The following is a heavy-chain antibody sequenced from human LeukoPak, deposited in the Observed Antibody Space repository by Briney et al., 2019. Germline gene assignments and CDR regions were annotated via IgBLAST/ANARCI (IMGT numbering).Heavy chain of an antibody. CDR3: ASLNGSGFLGWFDP. D-gene: IGHD3-10*01. CDR1: GGTFSSYA. CDR2: IIPIFGTA. Sequence: SVKVSCKASGGTFSSYAISWVRQAPGQGLEWMGGIIPIFGTANYAQKFQGRVTITADKSTSTAYMELSSLRSEDTAVYYCASLNGSGFLGWFDPWGQGTLVTVSS. V-gene: IGHV1-69*06. J-gene: IGHJ5*02.